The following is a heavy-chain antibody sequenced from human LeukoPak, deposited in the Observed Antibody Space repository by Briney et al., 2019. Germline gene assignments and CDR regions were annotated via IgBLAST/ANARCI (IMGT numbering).Heavy chain of an antibody. Sequence: PGGSLRLSCAASGFTFSSYGMHWVRQAPGKGLEWVAVISYDGSNKYYADSVKGRFTISRDNSKNTLYLQMNSLRAEDTAVYYCARDVTIDYWGQGTLVTVSS. D-gene: IGHD1-1*01. CDR1: GFTFSSYG. V-gene: IGHV3-30*03. CDR3: ARDVTIDY. J-gene: IGHJ4*02. CDR2: ISYDGSNK.